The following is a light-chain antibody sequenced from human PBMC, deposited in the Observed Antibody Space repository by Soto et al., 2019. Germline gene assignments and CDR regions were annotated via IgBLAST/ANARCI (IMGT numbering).Light chain of an antibody. V-gene: IGLV2-23*02. Sequence: QSVLTQPASVSGSPGQSITISCTGTSSDVGSYNLVSGYQQHPGKAPKLMIYEVSKRPSGVSNRFSGSKSGNTASLTISGLQAVDEADYYCFSYAASKVFGTGTKVTVL. CDR1: SSDVGSYNL. CDR3: FSYAASKV. J-gene: IGLJ1*01. CDR2: EVS.